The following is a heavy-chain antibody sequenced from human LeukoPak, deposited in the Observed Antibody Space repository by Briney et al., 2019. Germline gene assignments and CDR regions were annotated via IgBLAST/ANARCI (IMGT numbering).Heavy chain of an antibody. CDR3: ARLTIFGVVIQYNWFDP. D-gene: IGHD3-3*01. Sequence: PSETLSLTCAVYGGSFSGYYWSWIRQPPGKGLEWIGEINHSGSTNYNPSLKSRVTISVDTSKNQFSLKLSSVTAADTAVYYCARLTIFGVVIQYNWFDPWGQGTLVTVSS. J-gene: IGHJ5*02. CDR2: INHSGST. CDR1: GGSFSGYY. V-gene: IGHV4-34*01.